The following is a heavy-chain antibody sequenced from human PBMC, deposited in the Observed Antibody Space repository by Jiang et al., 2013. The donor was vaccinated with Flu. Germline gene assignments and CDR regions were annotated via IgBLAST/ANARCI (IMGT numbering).Heavy chain of an antibody. CDR2: ISAYNGNT. V-gene: IGHV1-18*01. Sequence: SGAEVKKPGASVKVSCKASGYTFTSYGISWVRQAPGQGLEWMGWISAYNGNTNYAQKLQGRVTMTTDTSTSTAYMELRSLRSDDTAVYYCARDLLGYCSSTSCYRWNWFDPWGQGTLVTVSS. J-gene: IGHJ5*02. CDR3: ARDLLGYCSSTSCYRWNWFDP. D-gene: IGHD2-2*01. CDR1: GYTFTSYG.